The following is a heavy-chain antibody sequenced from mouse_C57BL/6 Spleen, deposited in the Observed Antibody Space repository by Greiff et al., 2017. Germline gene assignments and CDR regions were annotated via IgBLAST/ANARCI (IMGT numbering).Heavy chain of an antibody. CDR1: GFTFSSYA. J-gene: IGHJ2*01. Sequence: EVQWVESGGGLVKPGGSLKLSCAASGFTFSSYAMSWVRQTPEKRLEWVATISDGGSYTYYPDNVKGRFTISRDNAKNNLYLQMSHLKSEDTAMYYCARGGNYFDYWGQGTTLTVSS. CDR2: ISDGGSYT. V-gene: IGHV5-4*01. CDR3: ARGGNYFDY.